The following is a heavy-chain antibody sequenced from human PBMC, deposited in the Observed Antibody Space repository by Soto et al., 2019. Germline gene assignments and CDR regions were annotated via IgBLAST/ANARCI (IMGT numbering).Heavy chain of an antibody. CDR3: ERDPQDFNSGFDY. CDR2: AYYRSRWRY. J-gene: IGHJ4*02. V-gene: IGHV6-1*01. Sequence: SQTLSLTCAICGDSVSNNGATWNWIRQSPSRGLEWLGRAYYRSRWRYDYATSVRGRITINPDTSKNQFSLQLNSVTPEDTAVYYCERDPQDFNSGFDYWGQGTPVTVSS. D-gene: IGHD2-15*01. CDR1: GDSVSNNGAT.